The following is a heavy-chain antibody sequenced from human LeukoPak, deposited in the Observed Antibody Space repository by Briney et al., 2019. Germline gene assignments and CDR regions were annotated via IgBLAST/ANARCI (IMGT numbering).Heavy chain of an antibody. D-gene: IGHD3-3*01. Sequence: GASVKVSCKASGYTLTSYDINWVRQATGQGLEWMGWMNPNSGNTGYAQKFQGRVTITRNTSISTAYMELSSLRSEDTAVYYCARGGGDFWSGHNWFDPWGQGTLVTVSS. CDR2: MNPNSGNT. CDR3: ARGGGDFWSGHNWFDP. CDR1: GYTLTSYD. V-gene: IGHV1-8*03. J-gene: IGHJ5*02.